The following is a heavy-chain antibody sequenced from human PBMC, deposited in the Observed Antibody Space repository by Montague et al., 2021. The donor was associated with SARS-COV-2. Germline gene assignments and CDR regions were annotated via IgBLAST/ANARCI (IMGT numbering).Heavy chain of an antibody. D-gene: IGHD4-17*01. J-gene: IGHJ6*02. CDR3: ARGRAVTTFYYHYYGMYV. CDR2: ITHSGST. CDR1: GGSFSGYY. V-gene: IGHV4-34*01. Sequence: SETLSLTCAVYGGSFSGYYWSWIRQPPGKGLEWFGEITHSGSTNFNPSLKSRVTISVDTSKNQFSLKLSSVTAADTAVYYCARGRAVTTFYYHYYGMYVCGQWTNVTVPS.